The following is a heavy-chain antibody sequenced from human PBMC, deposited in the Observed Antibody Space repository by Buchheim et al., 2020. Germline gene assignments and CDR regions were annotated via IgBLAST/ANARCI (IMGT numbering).Heavy chain of an antibody. Sequence: QVQLQESGPGLVKPSETLSLTCTVSGGSISSYYWSWIRQPPGGGLECIAYIHYSGSTNYNPSLNSRVTISVAPSKHHFPRKVSSVTAADTAVYYCARQGHYGDYDNWGQGTL. CDR1: GGSISSYY. CDR2: IHYSGST. CDR3: ARQGHYGDYDN. J-gene: IGHJ4*02. D-gene: IGHD4-17*01. V-gene: IGHV4-59*08.